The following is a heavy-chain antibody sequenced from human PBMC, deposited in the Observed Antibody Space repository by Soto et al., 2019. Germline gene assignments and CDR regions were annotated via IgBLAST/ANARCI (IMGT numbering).Heavy chain of an antibody. V-gene: IGHV1-18*04. CDR3: ARDSDGVFNY. CDR1: GYTFSNNA. J-gene: IGHJ4*02. D-gene: IGHD4-17*01. CDR2: VSGYDGST. Sequence: QVQLVQYGAEVKKPGASVKISCKASGYTFSNNAITWVRQAHGQGLEWMGWVSGYDGSTNYVQNLQGRVTMTKDTSTSTAYMELRSLRSDDTAVYYCARDSDGVFNYWGQGTLVTVSS.